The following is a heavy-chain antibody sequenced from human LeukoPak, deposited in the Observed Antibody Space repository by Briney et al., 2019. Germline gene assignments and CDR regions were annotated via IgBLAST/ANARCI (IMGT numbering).Heavy chain of an antibody. CDR3: ARKRGTYCGGDCSRLYYYYMDV. D-gene: IGHD2-21*02. J-gene: IGHJ6*03. V-gene: IGHV3-48*03. CDR2: ISSSGSTI. Sequence: GGSLRLSCAASGFTFSSYEMNWVRQAPGKGLEWVSYISSSGSTIYYADSVKGRFTISRDNAKTSLFLQMNSLRAEDTALYYCARKRGTYCGGDCSRLYYYYMDVWGKGTTVTVSS. CDR1: GFTFSSYE.